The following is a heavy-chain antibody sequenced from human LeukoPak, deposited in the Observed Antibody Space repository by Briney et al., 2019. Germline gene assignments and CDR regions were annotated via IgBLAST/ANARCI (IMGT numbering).Heavy chain of an antibody. V-gene: IGHV4-59*01. CDR1: GGFISSYY. Sequence: SETLSLTCTVSGGFISSYYWSWIRQPPGKGLEWIGYIYYSGSTNYNPSLKSRITISVETSKNQFSLKLSSVPAADTAVYYCARDTAVVAMDAWGQRNTVTVSS. J-gene: IGHJ6*01. CDR2: IYYSGST. D-gene: IGHD5-18*01. CDR3: ARDTAVVAMDA.